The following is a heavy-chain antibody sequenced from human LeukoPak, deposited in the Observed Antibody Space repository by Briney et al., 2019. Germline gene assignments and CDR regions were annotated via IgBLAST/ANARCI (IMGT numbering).Heavy chain of an antibody. V-gene: IGHV4-34*01. CDR3: ANSGLLRDPFNY. CDR1: GGSLSGYY. CDR2: INHSGST. Sequence: NPSETLSLTCSVYGGSLSGYYWSWIRQPPGKGLEWIGEINHSGSTNYNPSLKSRVTISADTSKNQFSLKLDSVTAADTAVYYCANSGLLRDPFNYWGQGTLATVSS. J-gene: IGHJ4*02. D-gene: IGHD2/OR15-2a*01.